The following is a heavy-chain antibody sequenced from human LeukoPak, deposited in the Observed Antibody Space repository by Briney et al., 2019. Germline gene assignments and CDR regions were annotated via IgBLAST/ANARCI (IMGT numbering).Heavy chain of an antibody. Sequence: GASVNVSCKASGYIFNGYYMNWVRQAPGQGLESMGWINSLSGATNYGQKFQGRVTMSRDTAINTAYMELTSLTSDDTGVYYCARGRGGATTGLDHWGQGSLVTVSS. CDR2: INSLSGAT. D-gene: IGHD1-26*01. CDR3: ARGRGGATTGLDH. J-gene: IGHJ4*02. CDR1: GYIFNGYY. V-gene: IGHV1-2*02.